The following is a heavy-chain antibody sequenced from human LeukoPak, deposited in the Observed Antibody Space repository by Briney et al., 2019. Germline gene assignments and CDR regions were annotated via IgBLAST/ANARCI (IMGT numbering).Heavy chain of an antibody. CDR2: INPNSGGT. D-gene: IGHD1-26*01. V-gene: IGHV1-2*02. Sequence: ASVKVSCKASGYTFTGYYMHWVRQAPGQGLEWMGWINPNSGGTSYAQKFQGRVTMTRDTSISTAYMELSRLRTDDTAVYYCARALRSGSYYEVDNWGQGTLVTVSS. J-gene: IGHJ4*02. CDR1: GYTFTGYY. CDR3: ARALRSGSYYEVDN.